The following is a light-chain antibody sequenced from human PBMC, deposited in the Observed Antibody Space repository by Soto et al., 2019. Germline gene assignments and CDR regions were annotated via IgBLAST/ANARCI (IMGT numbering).Light chain of an antibody. Sequence: QSVLTQPPSASGTPGQRVTISCSGSSSNIGNNYVSWYQQLPGTAPKLLIYRNNQRPSGVPDRFSGSKSGTSASLAISGLRSEDEADYYCAAWDDSLSGPIFGGGTKLTVL. V-gene: IGLV1-47*01. CDR2: RNN. J-gene: IGLJ2*01. CDR1: SSNIGNNY. CDR3: AAWDDSLSGPI.